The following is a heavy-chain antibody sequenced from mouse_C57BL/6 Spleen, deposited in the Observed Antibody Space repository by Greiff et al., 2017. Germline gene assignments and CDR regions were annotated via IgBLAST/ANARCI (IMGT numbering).Heavy chain of an antibody. J-gene: IGHJ2*01. Sequence: QVQLQQPGAELVKPGASVKMSCKASGYTFTSYWITWVKQRPGQGLEWIGDISPGSGSTNYNEKLKSKATLTVDTSSSTAYMQLSSLTSEDSAVYYCAIYYGSSYQYYFDYWGQGTTLTVSS. V-gene: IGHV1-55*01. D-gene: IGHD1-1*01. CDR3: AIYYGSSYQYYFDY. CDR2: ISPGSGST. CDR1: GYTFTSYW.